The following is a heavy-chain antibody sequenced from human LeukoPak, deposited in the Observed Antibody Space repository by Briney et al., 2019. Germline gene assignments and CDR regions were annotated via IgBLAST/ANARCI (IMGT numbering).Heavy chain of an antibody. D-gene: IGHD2-21*01. CDR2: IKEDGSEK. Sequence: PGGSLRLSCAASGFTFSSYWMSWVRQAPGKGLEWVSDIKEDGSEKYYVDSVKGRFTISRDNAKNSLYLQMNSLRVEDTALYYCVCHVVLSVGYHYGLGVWGQGTTVTVSS. CDR1: GFTFSSYW. J-gene: IGHJ6*01. CDR3: VCHVVLSVGYHYGLGV. V-gene: IGHV3-7*02.